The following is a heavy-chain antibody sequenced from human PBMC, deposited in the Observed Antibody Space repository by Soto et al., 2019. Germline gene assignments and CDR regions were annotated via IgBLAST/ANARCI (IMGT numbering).Heavy chain of an antibody. Sequence: SETLSLTCTFSGVSISSGDYYWSWIRQPPGKGLEWIGYIYYSGSTYYNPSLKSRVTISVDTSKNQSSLKLSSVTAADTAVYYCARVTSSSDAFDIWGQGTMVTVSS. J-gene: IGHJ3*02. CDR1: GVSISSGDYY. CDR3: ARVTSSSDAFDI. V-gene: IGHV4-30-4*01. CDR2: IYYSGST. D-gene: IGHD6-6*01.